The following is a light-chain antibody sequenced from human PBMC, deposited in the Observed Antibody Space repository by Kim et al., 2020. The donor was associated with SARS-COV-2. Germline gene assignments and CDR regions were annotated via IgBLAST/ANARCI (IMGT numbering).Light chain of an antibody. CDR3: SSYTSSSTWV. J-gene: IGLJ3*02. CDR1: SSDVGGYNY. V-gene: IGLV2-14*04. CDR2: DVS. Sequence: GQSITISCTRTSSDVGGYNYVSWYQQHPGKVPKLMIYDVSKRPSGVSNRFSGSKSGNTASLTISGLQAEDEADYYCSSYTSSSTWVFGGGTQLTVL.